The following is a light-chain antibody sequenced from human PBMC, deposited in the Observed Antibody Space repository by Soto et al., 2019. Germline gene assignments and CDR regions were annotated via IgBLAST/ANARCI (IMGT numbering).Light chain of an antibody. CDR1: QSVGSY. CDR2: AAS. CDR3: QQRVNWPVT. Sequence: EIVLTQSPATLSLSPGERATLACRASQSVGSYFAWYQQTPGQAPRLLIDAASNRATGIPARFSGSGSGTDFTLTISSLEPDDFAVYYCQQRVNWPVTFGQGTRVDIK. J-gene: IGKJ1*01. V-gene: IGKV3-11*01.